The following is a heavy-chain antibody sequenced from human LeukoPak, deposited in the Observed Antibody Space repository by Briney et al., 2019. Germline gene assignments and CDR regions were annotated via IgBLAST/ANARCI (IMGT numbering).Heavy chain of an antibody. D-gene: IGHD1-26*01. V-gene: IGHV3-23*01. J-gene: IGHJ6*02. CDR2: ISVSGTVA. Sequence: GGSLRLSCAASGFTFSSYPMTWVRQAPGKGPEWVSTISVSGTVAYYADSVKGRFAISRGNSKNTLYLQMNSLRAEDTAVYYCVWGARSSVYGLDVWGQGTTVTVSS. CDR1: GFTFSSYP. CDR3: VWGARSSVYGLDV.